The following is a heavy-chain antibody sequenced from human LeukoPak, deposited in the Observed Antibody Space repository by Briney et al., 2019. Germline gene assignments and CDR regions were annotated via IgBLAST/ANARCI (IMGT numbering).Heavy chain of an antibody. CDR2: IRYDGSNK. CDR3: TRGLGYCSSTSCYGDYYYYMDV. J-gene: IGHJ6*03. CDR1: GFTFSSYG. D-gene: IGHD2-2*01. Sequence: GGSLRLSCAASGFTFSSYGMHWVRQAPGKGLEWVAFIRYDGSNKYYADSVKGRFTISRDNSKNTLYLQMNSLKTEDTAVYYCTRGLGYCSSTSCYGDYYYYMDVWGKGTTVTVSS. V-gene: IGHV3-30*02.